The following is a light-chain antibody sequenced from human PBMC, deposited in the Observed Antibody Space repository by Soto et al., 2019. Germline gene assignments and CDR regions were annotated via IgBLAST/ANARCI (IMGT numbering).Light chain of an antibody. J-gene: IGLJ2*01. CDR2: EVS. CDR3: SSYTSSNTLV. V-gene: IGLV2-14*01. Sequence: QSVLTQPASVSGSPGQSITISCTGTSSDVGAYNYVSWYQQHPGKAPKLMIFEVSDRPSGVSNRFSGSKSGNTASLTISGLQAEDEADYYGSSYTSSNTLVFGGGTKLTVL. CDR1: SSDVGAYNY.